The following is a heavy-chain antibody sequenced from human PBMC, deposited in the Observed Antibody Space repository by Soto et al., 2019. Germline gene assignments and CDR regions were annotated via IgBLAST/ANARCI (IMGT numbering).Heavy chain of an antibody. V-gene: IGHV6-1*01. CDR2: TYYRSKWYN. CDR1: GYSVSSNSAA. Sequence: QTLSLTCPISGYSVSSNSAAWILIRQSPSRGLEWLGRTYYRSKWYNDYAVSVKSRLTISPDTSKNQVSLQLRSVTPEDTAVYYCARDCINGICTYARDVWGQGTTVTV. CDR3: ARDCINGICTYARDV. J-gene: IGHJ6*02. D-gene: IGHD2-8*01.